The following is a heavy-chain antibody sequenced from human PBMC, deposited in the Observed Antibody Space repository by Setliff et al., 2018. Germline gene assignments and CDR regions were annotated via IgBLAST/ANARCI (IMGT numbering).Heavy chain of an antibody. Sequence: SETLSLTCTVSGGSISSSSYYWGWIRQPPGKGLEWIGSIYYSGSTYYNPSLKSRVTISVDTSKNQFSLKLSSVTAADTAVYYCARGSSGWYSGAFDIWGQGTMVT. V-gene: IGHV4-39*07. CDR1: GGSISSSSYY. J-gene: IGHJ3*02. CDR3: ARGSSGWYSGAFDI. CDR2: IYYSGST. D-gene: IGHD6-19*01.